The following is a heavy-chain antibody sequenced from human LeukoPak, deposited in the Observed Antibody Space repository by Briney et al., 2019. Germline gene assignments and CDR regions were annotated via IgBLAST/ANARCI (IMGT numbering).Heavy chain of an antibody. Sequence: ASQTLVHTMSRFNYSIINSLSWLYFRQPPGKGLEWIGSIYRSGSTFYNPSLKSRVTISLDTSKNQFSLKLSSVTAADTAVYFCARGTYGYYMDVWGKGTTVTVSS. V-gene: IGHV4-38-2*02. CDR1: NYSIINSLS. J-gene: IGHJ6*03. D-gene: IGHD4-17*01. CDR3: ARGTYGYYMDV. CDR2: IYRSGST.